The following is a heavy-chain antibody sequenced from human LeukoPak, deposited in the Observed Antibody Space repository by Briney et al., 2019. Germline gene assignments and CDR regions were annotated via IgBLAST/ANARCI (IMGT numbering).Heavy chain of an antibody. CDR3: ARQPYGEPIYYYYYMDV. CDR2: IYHSGST. CDR1: GYSISSGYY. V-gene: IGHV4-38-2*01. J-gene: IGHJ6*03. D-gene: IGHD4-17*01. Sequence: PSETLSLTCAVSGYSISSGYYWGWIRQPPGKGLEWIGSIYHSGSTYYNPSLKSRVTISVDTSKNQFSLKLSSVTAADTALSYCARQPYGEPIYYYYYMDVWGKRTTVTVSS.